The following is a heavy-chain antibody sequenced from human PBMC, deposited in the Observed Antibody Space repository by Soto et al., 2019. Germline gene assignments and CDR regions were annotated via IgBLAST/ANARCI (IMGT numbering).Heavy chain of an antibody. J-gene: IGHJ4*02. D-gene: IGHD6-19*01. CDR2: IYGGATT. CDR1: GFAVSSKY. Sequence: EVKLVESGGGVIQPGGSLRLSCAASGFAVSSKYMTWVRQAPGKGLEWVSVIYGGATTYYADSVKGRFTISTATSKNTLYLQRHCLSSEETAVYYCVQTTGWPGFDVWGQGTLVTVSS. CDR3: VQTTGWPGFDV. V-gene: IGHV3-53*01.